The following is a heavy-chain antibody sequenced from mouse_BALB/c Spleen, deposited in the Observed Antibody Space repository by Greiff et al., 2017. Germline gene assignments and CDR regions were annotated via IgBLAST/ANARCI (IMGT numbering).Heavy chain of an antibody. CDR3: ARNGDYDYDEDAMDY. Sequence: QVQLKESGPGLVQPSQSLSITCTVSGFSLTSYGVHWVRQSPGKGLEWLGVIWSGGSTDYNAAFISRLSISKDNSKSQVFFKMNSLQANDTAIYYCARNGDYDYDEDAMDYWGQGTSVTVSS. CDR2: IWSGGST. V-gene: IGHV2-2*02. J-gene: IGHJ4*01. CDR1: GFSLTSYG. D-gene: IGHD2-4*01.